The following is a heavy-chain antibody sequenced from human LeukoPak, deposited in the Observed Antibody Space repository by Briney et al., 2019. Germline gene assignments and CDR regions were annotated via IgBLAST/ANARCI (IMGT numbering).Heavy chain of an antibody. CDR1: GGSFSGYY. J-gene: IGHJ6*03. Sequence: PSETLSLTCAVYGGSFSGYYWSWIRQPPGKGLEWIGEINHSGSTNYNPSLKSRVTISVDTSKNQFSLKLSSVTAADTAVYYCARHALGYCSGGSCSRYYYYYMDVWGKGTTVTISS. V-gene: IGHV4-34*01. CDR2: INHSGST. D-gene: IGHD2-15*01. CDR3: ARHALGYCSGGSCSRYYYYYMDV.